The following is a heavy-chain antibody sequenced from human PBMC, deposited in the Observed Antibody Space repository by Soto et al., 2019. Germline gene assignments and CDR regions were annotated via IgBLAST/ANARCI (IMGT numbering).Heavy chain of an antibody. CDR2: ISSIGSII. V-gene: IGHV3-48*01. CDR3: ARDREGDGYNFDY. J-gene: IGHJ4*02. D-gene: IGHD6-25*01. CDR1: GFTFSSYS. Sequence: EVQLVESGGGLVQPGGSLRLSCAASGFTFSSYSMNWVRQAPGKGLEWVSYISSIGSIIHYADSVKGRFTISRDNAKNSLYLQMNSLRADDTAVYYCARDREGDGYNFDYWGQGTLVTVSS.